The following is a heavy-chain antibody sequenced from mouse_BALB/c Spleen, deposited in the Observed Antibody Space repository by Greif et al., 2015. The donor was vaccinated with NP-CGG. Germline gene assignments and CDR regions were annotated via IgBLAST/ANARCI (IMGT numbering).Heavy chain of an antibody. D-gene: IGHD2-12*01. V-gene: IGHV14-3*02. CDR2: IDPANGNT. J-gene: IGHJ3*01. CDR3: ARNDGFAY. Sequence: EVQLQQSGAELVKPGASVKLSCTASGFNIKDTYMHWVKQRPEQGLEWIGRIDPANGNTKYDPKFQGKATITADTSSNTAYLQLSSLTSEDTTVYYCARNDGFAYWGQGTLVTVSA. CDR1: GFNIKDTY.